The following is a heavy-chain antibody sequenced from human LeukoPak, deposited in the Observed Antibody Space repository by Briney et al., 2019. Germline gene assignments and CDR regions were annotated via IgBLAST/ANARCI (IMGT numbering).Heavy chain of an antibody. J-gene: IGHJ6*03. CDR1: GYTFDSYW. CDR2: ISGLNGAT. Sequence: ASVKVSCKTSGYTFDSYWISWVRQAPGQGLEWLGGISGLNGATNYAQKMQGRVIMTTDAYTTTADMELRNLTSDDTAVYYCARVIWSGYNAYMDVWGEGTPVSVS. V-gene: IGHV1-18*01. D-gene: IGHD3-3*01. CDR3: ARVIWSGYNAYMDV.